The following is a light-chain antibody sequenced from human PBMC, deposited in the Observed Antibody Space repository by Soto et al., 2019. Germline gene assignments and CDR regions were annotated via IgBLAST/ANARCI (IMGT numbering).Light chain of an antibody. Sequence: EIVMTQSPATLSVSTGERATLSCRASQSISSDLAWYQQRPGQAPRLLIYGASSRATGIPDRFSGSGSGTDFTLTISRLEPEDSAVYFCQHYSSQTFGQGTKVDIK. J-gene: IGKJ1*01. CDR1: QSISSD. CDR2: GAS. CDR3: QHYSSQT. V-gene: IGKV3D-15*01.